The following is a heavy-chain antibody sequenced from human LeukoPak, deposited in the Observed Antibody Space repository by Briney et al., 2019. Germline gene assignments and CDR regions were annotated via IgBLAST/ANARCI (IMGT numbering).Heavy chain of an antibody. V-gene: IGHV3-23*01. CDR1: GFTFSSYW. CDR3: AKGGYNYGYVDY. Sequence: GGSLRLSCAASGFTFSSYWMSWVRQAPGKGLEWVSSISGGTTYYADSVKGRFTISRDKNTLYLQMNSLRAEDTAVYYCAKGGYNYGYVDYWGQGTPVTVSS. D-gene: IGHD5-18*01. CDR2: ISGGTT. J-gene: IGHJ4*02.